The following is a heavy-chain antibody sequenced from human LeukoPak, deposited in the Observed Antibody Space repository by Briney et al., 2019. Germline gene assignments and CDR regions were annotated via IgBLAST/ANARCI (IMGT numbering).Heavy chain of an antibody. V-gene: IGHV3-23*01. CDR2: ISGSGGAT. Sequence: PGGSLRLSCAASGFTFYNSGMGWVRQAPGKGLEWVSAISGSGGATYYADSVKGRFTVSRDDSKNTLYLQVNSLRAEDTAVYYCAIEQWELKYWGQGTLVTVSS. CDR3: AIEQWELKY. J-gene: IGHJ4*02. D-gene: IGHD1-26*01. CDR1: GFTFYNSG.